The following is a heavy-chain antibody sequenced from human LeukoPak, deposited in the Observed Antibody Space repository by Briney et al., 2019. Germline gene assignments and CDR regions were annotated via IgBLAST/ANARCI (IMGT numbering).Heavy chain of an antibody. CDR3: ARVKFVRYFDWLSPFDY. J-gene: IGHJ4*02. CDR1: GGTFSSYA. Sequence: SVKVSCKASGGTFSSYAISWVRQAPGQGLEWMGGIVPIFGTANYAQKFQGRVTITADKSTSTAYMELSSLRSEDTAVYYCARVKFVRYFDWLSPFDYWGQGTLVTVSS. CDR2: IVPIFGTA. D-gene: IGHD3-9*01. V-gene: IGHV1-69*06.